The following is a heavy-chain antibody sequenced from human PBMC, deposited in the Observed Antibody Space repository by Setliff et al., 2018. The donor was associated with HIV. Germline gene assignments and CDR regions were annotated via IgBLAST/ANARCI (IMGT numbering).Heavy chain of an antibody. CDR3: ARARSDWYNVRPYYFDL. D-gene: IGHD6-19*01. CDR2: IYYSGST. Sequence: SETLSLTCAVYGGSVSGHYWGWFRQPPGKGLEWIGSIYYSGSTYYNPSLKSRVTISVDTSKNQFSLTLSSVTAADTAVYYCARARSDWYNVRPYYFDLWGQGTPVTVSS. V-gene: IGHV4-34*11. J-gene: IGHJ4*02. CDR1: GGSVSGHY.